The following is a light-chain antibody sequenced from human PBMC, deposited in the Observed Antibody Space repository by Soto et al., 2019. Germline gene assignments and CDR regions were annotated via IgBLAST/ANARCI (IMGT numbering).Light chain of an antibody. CDR2: GAS. Sequence: EIVLTQSPGTLSLSPGERATLSCRASQIVSSTYLAWFQQKPGQAPRLLIYGASTRATGIPDRFSGSGSGADFTLTISGLEPEDFGLYYCQQYGVTPPNTFG. CDR3: QQYGVTPPNT. V-gene: IGKV3-20*01. CDR1: QIVSSTY. J-gene: IGKJ3*01.